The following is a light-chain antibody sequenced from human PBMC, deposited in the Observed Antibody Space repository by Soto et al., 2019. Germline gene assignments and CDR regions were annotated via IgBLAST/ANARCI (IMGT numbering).Light chain of an antibody. V-gene: IGKV3-20*01. CDR1: QSVRSSY. J-gene: IGKJ2*01. CDR3: QQYGNSPRYT. Sequence: EIVLTQFPDTLSLSPGERATLSCRASQSVRSSYLAWYQQRPGQAPRLLIYGASSRATGIPDRFSGSGSVTDFTLTISRLEPEDFAVYYCQQYGNSPRYTFGQGTKLEI. CDR2: GAS.